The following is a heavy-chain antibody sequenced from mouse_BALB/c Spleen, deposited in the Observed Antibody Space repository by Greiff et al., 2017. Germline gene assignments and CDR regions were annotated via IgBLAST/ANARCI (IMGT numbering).Heavy chain of an antibody. CDR3: ARTVREAWFAY. V-gene: IGHV1-82*01. J-gene: IGHJ3*01. CDR1: GYAFSSSW. CDR2: IYPGDGDT. D-gene: IGHD1-1*01. Sequence: QVQLKESGPELVKPGASVKISCKASGYAFSSSWMNWVKQRPGQGLEWIGRIYPGDGDTNYNGKFKGKATLTADKSSSTAYMQLSSLTSVDSAVYFCARTVREAWFAYWGQGTLVTVSA.